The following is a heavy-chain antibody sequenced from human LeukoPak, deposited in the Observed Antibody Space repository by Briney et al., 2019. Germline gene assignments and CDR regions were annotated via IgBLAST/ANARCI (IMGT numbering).Heavy chain of an antibody. CDR1: GFTLSSHW. J-gene: IGHJ3*02. CDR2: IKEDGSEK. V-gene: IGHV3-7*03. D-gene: IGHD3-10*01. CDR3: ARGWVAGVPFDAFGI. Sequence: GGSLRLSCAASGFTLSSHWMSWVRQAPGKGLEWVANIKEDGSEKYYVDSVKGRFTISRDNAKNSLYLHMNSLTAEDTAMYYCARGWVAGVPFDAFGIWGQGTMVSVSS.